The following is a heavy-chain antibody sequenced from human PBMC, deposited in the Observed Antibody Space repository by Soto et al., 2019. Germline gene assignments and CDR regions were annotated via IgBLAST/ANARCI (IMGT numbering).Heavy chain of an antibody. Sequence: QPGGSLRLSRAASGFTVSSNYMSWVRQAPGKGLEWVSAISGSGGSTYYADSVKGRFTISRDNSKNTLYLQMNSLRAEDTAVYYCAKVTSGRYYDTDDAFDIWGQGTMVTVSS. V-gene: IGHV3-23*01. D-gene: IGHD3-22*01. CDR2: ISGSGGST. CDR3: AKVTSGRYYDTDDAFDI. J-gene: IGHJ3*02. CDR1: GFTVSSNY.